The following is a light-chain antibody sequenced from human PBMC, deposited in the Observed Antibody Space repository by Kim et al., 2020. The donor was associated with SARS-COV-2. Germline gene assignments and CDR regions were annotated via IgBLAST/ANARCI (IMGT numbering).Light chain of an antibody. J-gene: IGLJ7*01. CDR3: NSRDSSGNHAV. CDR2: GKN. Sequence: SSELTQDPAVSVALGQTVRITCQGDSLRSYYASWYQQKPGQAPVLVIYGKNNRPSGIPDRFSGSSSGNTASLTITWAQAEDEADYYCNSRDSSGNHAVFG. CDR1: SLRSYY. V-gene: IGLV3-19*01.